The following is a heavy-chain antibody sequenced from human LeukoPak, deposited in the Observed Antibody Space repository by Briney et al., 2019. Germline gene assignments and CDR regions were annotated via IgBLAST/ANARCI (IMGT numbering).Heavy chain of an antibody. D-gene: IGHD4-17*01. Sequence: PSETLSLTCTVSGGSISSDDYYWSWIRQHPGKGLEWIGYISYSGSTYYNPSLNSRVTISIYTSKNQFSLKLDSVTAADTAVYYCARERQYGDRLFDYWGQGTLVTVSS. CDR2: ISYSGST. CDR3: ARERQYGDRLFDY. CDR1: GGSISSDDYY. J-gene: IGHJ4*02. V-gene: IGHV4-31*03.